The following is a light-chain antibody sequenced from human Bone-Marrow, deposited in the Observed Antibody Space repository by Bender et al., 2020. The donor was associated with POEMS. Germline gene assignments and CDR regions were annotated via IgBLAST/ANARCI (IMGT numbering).Light chain of an antibody. CDR1: SSDIGSYNL. Sequence: QSALTQPASVSGSPGQSITISCTGSSSDIGSYNLVSWYQQHPGKAPKLIIYEGSQRPSGISNRFSGSKSGNTASLTISGLQVDDDGDYYCQSYDNSLGGWVFGGGTKLTVL. CDR3: QSYDNSLGGWV. V-gene: IGLV2-23*01. CDR2: EGS. J-gene: IGLJ3*02.